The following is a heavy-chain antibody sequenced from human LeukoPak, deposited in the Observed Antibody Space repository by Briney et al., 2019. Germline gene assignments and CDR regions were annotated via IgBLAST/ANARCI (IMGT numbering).Heavy chain of an antibody. D-gene: IGHD3-3*01. CDR1: GGSISSSSYY. CDR3: ARGYRVYDFWSGYSLSDWFDP. Sequence: SETLSLTCTVSGGSISSSSYYWGWIRQPPGKGLDWIGSIYYSGSTYYNPSLKSRVTISVDTSKNQFSLKLSSVTAADTAVYYCARGYRVYDFWSGYSLSDWFDPWGQGTLVTVSS. J-gene: IGHJ5*02. CDR2: IYYSGST. V-gene: IGHV4-39*01.